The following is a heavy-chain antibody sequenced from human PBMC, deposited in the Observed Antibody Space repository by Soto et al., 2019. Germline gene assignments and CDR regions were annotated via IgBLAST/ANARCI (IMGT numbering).Heavy chain of an antibody. Sequence: SETLSLTCAVYGGSFSGYYWSWIRQPPGKGLEWIWEINHSGSTNYNPSLKSRVTISVDTSKNQFSLKLSSVTAADTAVYYCAAIAAQEYYGMDVGGQGTTVNVSS. D-gene: IGHD6-13*01. CDR3: AAIAAQEYYGMDV. CDR1: GGSFSGYY. V-gene: IGHV4-34*01. CDR2: INHSGST. J-gene: IGHJ6*02.